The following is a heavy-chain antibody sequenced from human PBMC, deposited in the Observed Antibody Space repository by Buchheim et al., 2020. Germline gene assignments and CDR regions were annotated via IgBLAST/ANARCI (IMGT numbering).Heavy chain of an antibody. Sequence: QVQLVESGGGVVQPGRSLRLSCAASGFPFSSYGMHWVRQAPGKGLEWVAVIWYDGSNKYYADSVKGRFTISRDNSKNTLYLQMNSLRAEDTTVYYCARGLMWLRPYYFDYWGQGTL. CDR2: IWYDGSNK. D-gene: IGHD5-12*01. J-gene: IGHJ4*02. V-gene: IGHV3-33*01. CDR1: GFPFSSYG. CDR3: ARGLMWLRPYYFDY.